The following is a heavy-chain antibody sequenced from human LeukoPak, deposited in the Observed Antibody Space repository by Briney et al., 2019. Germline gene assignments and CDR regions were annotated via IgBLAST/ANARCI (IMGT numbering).Heavy chain of an antibody. J-gene: IGHJ4*02. CDR2: IYYSGST. CDR1: GGSISSSSYY. V-gene: IGHV4-39*01. CDR3: ASRHYYDSSGRVY. Sequence: SETLSLTCTVSGGSISSSSYYWGWIRQPPGKGLEWIGRIYYSGSTYYNPSLKSRVTISVDTSKNQFSLKLSSVTAADTAVYYCASRHYYDSSGRVYWGQGTLVTVSS. D-gene: IGHD3-22*01.